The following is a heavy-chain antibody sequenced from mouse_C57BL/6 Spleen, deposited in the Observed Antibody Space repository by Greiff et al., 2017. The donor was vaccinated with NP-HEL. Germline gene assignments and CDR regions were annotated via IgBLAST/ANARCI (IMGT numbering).Heavy chain of an antibody. CDR3: ARENYYGSSYSYYFDY. V-gene: IGHV5-17*01. D-gene: IGHD1-1*01. CDR2: ISSGSSTI. Sequence: EVQVVESGGGLVKPGGSLKLSCAASGFTFSDYGMHWVRQAPEKGLEWVAYISSGSSTIYYADTVKGRFTISRDNAKNTLFLQMTSLRSEDTAMYYCARENYYGSSYSYYFDYWGQGTTLTVSS. CDR1: GFTFSDYG. J-gene: IGHJ2*01.